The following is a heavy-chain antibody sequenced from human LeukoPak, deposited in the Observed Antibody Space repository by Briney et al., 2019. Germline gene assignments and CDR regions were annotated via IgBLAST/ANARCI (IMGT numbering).Heavy chain of an antibody. D-gene: IGHD6-19*01. Sequence: ASVKVSCKVSGYTLTELSMHWVRQAPGKGLEWMGGFDPEDGETIYAQKFQGRVTMTEDTSTDTAYMELSSLRSEDTAVYYCAKSVQESPYSAVAGTLDYWGQGTLVTVSS. CDR3: AKSVQESPYSAVAGTLDY. J-gene: IGHJ4*02. V-gene: IGHV1-24*01. CDR1: GYTLTELS. CDR2: FDPEDGET.